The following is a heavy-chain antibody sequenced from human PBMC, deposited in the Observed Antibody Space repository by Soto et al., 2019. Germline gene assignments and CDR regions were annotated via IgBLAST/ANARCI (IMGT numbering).Heavy chain of an antibody. V-gene: IGHV1-69*13. D-gene: IGHD3-22*01. J-gene: IGHJ4*02. CDR2: VIPIFGTA. CDR1: GGTFSSYA. Sequence: ASVKVSCKASGGTFSSYAISWVRQAPGQGLEWMGGVIPIFGTANYAQKFQGRVTITADESTSTAYMELSSLRSEDTAVYYCARVGVRIAVAGTTPYDSGGYYYAFDYWGQGTLVTVSS. CDR3: ARVGVRIAVAGTTPYDSGGYYYAFDY.